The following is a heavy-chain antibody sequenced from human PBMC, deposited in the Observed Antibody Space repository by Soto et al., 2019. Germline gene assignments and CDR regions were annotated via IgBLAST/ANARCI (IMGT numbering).Heavy chain of an antibody. J-gene: IGHJ3*02. CDR1: GFTFSSYA. CDR3: ARDQDGDAFDI. Sequence: GGSLRLSCAASGFTFSSYAMHWVRQAPGKGLEWVAVISYYGSNKYYADSVKGRFTISRDNSKNTLYLQMNSLRAEDTAVYYCARDQDGDAFDIWGQGTMVTVSS. V-gene: IGHV3-30*04. CDR2: ISYYGSNK.